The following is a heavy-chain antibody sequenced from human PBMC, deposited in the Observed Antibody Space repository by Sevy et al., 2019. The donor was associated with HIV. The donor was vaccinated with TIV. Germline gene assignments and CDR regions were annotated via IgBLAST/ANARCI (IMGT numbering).Heavy chain of an antibody. CDR2: IYAGGST. D-gene: IGHD3-22*01. CDR1: GFKVSDNY. Sequence: GGSLRLSCAASGFKVSDNYMSWVRQAPGKGLEWVSVIYAGGSTYYEDSGKGRFTISRDNSKNTLYLQMNSLRAEDTAVYYCTAQASDFDGSGYLVRDAFDIWGQGTMVTVSS. CDR3: TAQASDFDGSGYLVRDAFDI. J-gene: IGHJ3*02. V-gene: IGHV3-53*01.